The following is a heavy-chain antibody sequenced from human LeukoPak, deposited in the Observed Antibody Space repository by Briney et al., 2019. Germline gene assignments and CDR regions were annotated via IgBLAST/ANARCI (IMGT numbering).Heavy chain of an antibody. D-gene: IGHD1-1*01. V-gene: IGHV3-15*01. Sequence: PGGSLRLSCEASGLSFTDAWKNWVRQLPAKGREWAGRGKSKADSRTRDFAAPVKGRFSISRDESKKTVYLQMNGLKIEDTAVYYCSAGTGRSDFDYWGQGTLVTVSS. J-gene: IGHJ4*02. CDR2: GKSKADSRTR. CDR1: GLSFTDAW. CDR3: SAGTGRSDFDY.